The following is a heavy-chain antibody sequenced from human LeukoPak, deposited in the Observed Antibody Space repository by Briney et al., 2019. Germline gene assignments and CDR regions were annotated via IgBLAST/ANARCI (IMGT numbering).Heavy chain of an antibody. D-gene: IGHD3/OR15-3a*01. Sequence: SETLSLTCTVSHYSISSNYYWGWIRQPPGKGLEWIGSIYHSGSTYYNPSLKSRVTISVDTSKNQFSLKLTSVTAADTAVYYCARLYDFWSGYYPEYYFDYWGQGTLVTVSS. V-gene: IGHV4-38-2*02. CDR1: HYSISSNYY. CDR2: IYHSGST. CDR3: ARLYDFWSGYYPEYYFDY. J-gene: IGHJ4*02.